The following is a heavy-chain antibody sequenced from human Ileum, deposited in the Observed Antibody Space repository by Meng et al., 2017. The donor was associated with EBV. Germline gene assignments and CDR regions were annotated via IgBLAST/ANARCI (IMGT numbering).Heavy chain of an antibody. V-gene: IGHV4-39*07. J-gene: IGHJ4*02. D-gene: IGHD4-17*01. Sequence: QLQLQESVPGLVEPSATSSFTCTVSGDSLSSSLYYWGWIRQSPGTGLECIGTSFYRGNTIYNPSLKSRLTMSIAPSKNEFSLNLRSVTAADTAIYYCVRAYDYGDYEALDSWGLGYLVTVSA. CDR2: SFYRGNT. CDR3: VRAYDYGDYEALDS. CDR1: GDSLSSSLYY.